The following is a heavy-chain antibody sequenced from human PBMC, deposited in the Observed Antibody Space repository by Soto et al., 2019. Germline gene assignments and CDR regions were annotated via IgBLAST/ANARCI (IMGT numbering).Heavy chain of an antibody. CDR1: GYTFTSYG. V-gene: IGHV1-18*04. D-gene: IGHD3-3*01. J-gene: IGHJ5*02. Sequence: ASVKVSCKASGYTFTSYGISWVRQAPGQGFEWMGWISAYNGNTNYAQKLQGRVTMTTDTSTSTAYMELRSLRSDDTAVYYCARDHGFWSRYPEGWFDPWGQGTLVTVSS. CDR2: ISAYNGNT. CDR3: ARDHGFWSRYPEGWFDP.